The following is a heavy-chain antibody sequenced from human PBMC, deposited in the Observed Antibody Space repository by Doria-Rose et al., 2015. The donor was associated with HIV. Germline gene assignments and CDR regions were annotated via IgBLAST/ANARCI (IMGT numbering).Heavy chain of an antibody. V-gene: IGHV3-53*01. J-gene: IGHJ6*02. CDR3: ARVGSSWAYYYYGMDV. D-gene: IGHD6-13*01. Sequence: VQLVESGGGLIQPGGSLRLSCAASGFTVSSNYMSWVRQAPGKGLEWVSVIYSGGSTYYADSVKGRFTISRDNSKNTLYLQMNSLRAEDTAVYYCARVGSSWAYYYYGMDVWGQGTTVTVSS. CDR2: IYSGGST. CDR1: GFTVSSNY.